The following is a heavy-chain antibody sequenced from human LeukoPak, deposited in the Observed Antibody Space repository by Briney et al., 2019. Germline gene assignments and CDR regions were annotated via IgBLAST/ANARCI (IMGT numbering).Heavy chain of an antibody. V-gene: IGHV3-73*01. CDR1: GFTISGSA. J-gene: IGHJ6*03. Sequence: PGRSLRLSCAASGFTISGSAMHWVCQASGKGLEWVGRIRSKANSYATAYAASVKGRFTISRDDSKNTAYLQMNSLKTEDTAVYYCTRPQMGGADMDVWGKGTTVTVSS. D-gene: IGHD1-26*01. CDR2: IRSKANSYAT. CDR3: TRPQMGGADMDV.